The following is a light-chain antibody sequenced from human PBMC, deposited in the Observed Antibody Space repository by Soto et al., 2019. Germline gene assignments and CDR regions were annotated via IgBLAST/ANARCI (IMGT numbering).Light chain of an antibody. V-gene: IGKV1-9*01. CDR2: DAS. Sequence: DMELTQYPSFLCASVGDRVTITCRASQGISSYLAWYQQKPGKAPKLLIYDASRLERGVPSRFSGSGSGTEFPLTISSLKPDDSATYYCQQYNNYSTFGHGTGLEIK. J-gene: IGKJ5*01. CDR1: QGISSY. CDR3: QQYNNYST.